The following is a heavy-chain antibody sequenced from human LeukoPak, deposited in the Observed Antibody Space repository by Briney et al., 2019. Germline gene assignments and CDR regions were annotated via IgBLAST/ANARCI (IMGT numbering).Heavy chain of an antibody. V-gene: IGHV3-30*18. CDR2: ISYDDGYK. CDR1: GFTFTSYG. J-gene: IGHJ4*02. Sequence: GTSLRLSCTTSGFTFTSYGMHWVRQAPGKGLEWVAGISYDDGYKYYGDSMKARVTSSRDFLKNTLVLQMSSLRVDDTAVYYCAKDHADIVVLPSAHIDYWGQGTLVAVSS. D-gene: IGHD2-2*01. CDR3: AKDHADIVVLPSAHIDY.